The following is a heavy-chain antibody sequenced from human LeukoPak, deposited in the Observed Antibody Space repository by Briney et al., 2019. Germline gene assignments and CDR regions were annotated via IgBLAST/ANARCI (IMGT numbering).Heavy chain of an antibody. CDR3: ARDSTVTTEYYFDY. Sequence: SETLSLTCAVYGGSFSGYYWSWIRQPPGKGLEWIGEINHSGSTNYNPSLKSRVTISVDTSKNQFSLKLSSVTAADTAVYYCARDSTVTTEYYFDYWGQGTLVTVSS. D-gene: IGHD4-17*01. CDR1: GGSFSGYY. J-gene: IGHJ4*02. CDR2: INHSGST. V-gene: IGHV4-34*01.